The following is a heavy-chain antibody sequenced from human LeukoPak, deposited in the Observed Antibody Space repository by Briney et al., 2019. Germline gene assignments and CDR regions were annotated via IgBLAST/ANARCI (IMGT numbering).Heavy chain of an antibody. V-gene: IGHV3-48*01. CDR1: GFTFSSYS. J-gene: IGHJ4*02. Sequence: PGRSLRLSCAASGFTFSSYSMNWVRQAPGKGLEWVSYISSSSSTIYYADSVKGRFTISRDNAKNSLYLQMNSLRAEDTAVYYCASTRRGNPDYWGQGTLVTVSS. CDR3: ASTRRGNPDY. CDR2: ISSSSSTI.